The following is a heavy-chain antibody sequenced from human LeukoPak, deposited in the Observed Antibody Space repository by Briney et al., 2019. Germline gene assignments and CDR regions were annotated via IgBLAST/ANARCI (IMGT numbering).Heavy chain of an antibody. D-gene: IGHD1-26*01. V-gene: IGHV1-3*01. Sequence: ASAKVSCKASGYTFTSYLIHWVRQAPGQRLEWMGWINVGNDNTKYSQNFQGRVTITRDTSASTAYMELSSLRSEDTAVYYCARDSIWGSGTYGFDYWGQGALVTVSS. CDR2: INVGNDNT. J-gene: IGHJ4*02. CDR1: GYTFTSYL. CDR3: ARDSIWGSGTYGFDY.